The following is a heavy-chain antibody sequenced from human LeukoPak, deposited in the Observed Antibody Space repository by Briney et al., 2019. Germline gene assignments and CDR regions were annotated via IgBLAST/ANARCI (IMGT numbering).Heavy chain of an antibody. CDR2: MNPNSGNT. V-gene: IGHV1-8*03. J-gene: IGHJ6*03. D-gene: IGHD5-12*01. Sequence: ASVKVSCKASGYTFTSYDTNWVRQAPGQGLEGMGWMNPNSGNTVYAQKLQGRVTINRNTYKSRAYMELSSLRSEDTAVYYCARGRYSGYDWGSSGYYYMDVWGKGTTVTVSS. CDR3: ARGRYSGYDWGSSGYYYMDV. CDR1: GYTFTSYD.